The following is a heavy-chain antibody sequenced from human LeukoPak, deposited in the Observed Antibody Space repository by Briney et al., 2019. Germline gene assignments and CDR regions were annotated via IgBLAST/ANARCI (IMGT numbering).Heavy chain of an antibody. CDR3: AKDGVNYDFWNGYFDH. V-gene: IGHV3-48*04. CDR2: ISSSSTSI. Sequence: GGSLRLSCAASGFTLSDYSMNWVRQAPGKGPEWISFISSSSTSIYYADSVKGRFTISRDNAKNSLYLQMNSLRAEDTAIYYCAKDGVNYDFWNGYFDHWGQGALVTVSS. D-gene: IGHD3-3*01. J-gene: IGHJ4*02. CDR1: GFTLSDYS.